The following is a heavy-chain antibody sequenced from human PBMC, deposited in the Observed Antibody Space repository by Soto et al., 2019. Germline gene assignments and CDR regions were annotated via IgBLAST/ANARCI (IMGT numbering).Heavy chain of an antibody. D-gene: IGHD1-20*01. CDR3: ARDADDITGTAYGMDV. V-gene: IGHV3-30-3*01. CDR2: ISYDGSNK. Sequence: QVQLVESGGGVVQPGRSLRLSCAASGFTFSSYAMHWVRQAPGKGLEWVAVISYDGSNKYYADSVEGRFTISRDNSKNTLYLQMNSLRAEDTAVYYCARDADDITGTAYGMDVWGQGTTVTGSS. CDR1: GFTFSSYA. J-gene: IGHJ6*02.